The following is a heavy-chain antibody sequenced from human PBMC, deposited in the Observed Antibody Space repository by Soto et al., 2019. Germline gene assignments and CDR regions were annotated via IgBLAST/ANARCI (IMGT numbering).Heavy chain of an antibody. Sequence: QAGGSLRLSCAASGFTFSSYGMHWVRQAPGKGLEWVAVIWYDGSNKYYADSVKGRFTISRDNSKNTLYLQMNSLRAEDTAVYYCARDPGYSSGWYEKDYFDYWGQGTLVTVSS. CDR3: ARDPGYSSGWYEKDYFDY. V-gene: IGHV3-33*01. CDR1: GFTFSSYG. D-gene: IGHD6-19*01. CDR2: IWYDGSNK. J-gene: IGHJ4*02.